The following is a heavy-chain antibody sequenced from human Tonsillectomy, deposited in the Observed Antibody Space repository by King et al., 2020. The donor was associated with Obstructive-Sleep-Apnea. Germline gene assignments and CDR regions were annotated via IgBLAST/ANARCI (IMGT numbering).Heavy chain of an antibody. CDR3: ARRDDMDV. CDR1: GFNFDDYA. Sequence: VQMVESGGVVVQPGGSLRLSCAASGFNFDDYAMHWVRQPPGKGLEWVSIISWDGSSTYYVDSVKGRFTISRDNSKNSLYLQMNSLRAEDTALYYCARRDDMDVWGQGTTVTVSS. V-gene: IGHV3-43D*03. CDR2: ISWDGSST. J-gene: IGHJ6*01.